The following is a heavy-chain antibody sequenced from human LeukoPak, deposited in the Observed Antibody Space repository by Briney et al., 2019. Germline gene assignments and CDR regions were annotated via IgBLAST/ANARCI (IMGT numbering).Heavy chain of an antibody. Sequence: MPSETLSLTCTVSGGSIRSGDFYWSWIRQPPGKGLEWIGYIYYSGSTNYKPSLKSRVTISKDTSRNQFSLKLSSVTAADTAVYYCARSRSGYSYDHAAFEIWGQGTMVTVSS. V-gene: IGHV4-30-4*02. J-gene: IGHJ3*02. CDR3: ARSRSGYSYDHAAFEI. D-gene: IGHD5-18*01. CDR1: GGSIRSGDFY. CDR2: IYYSGST.